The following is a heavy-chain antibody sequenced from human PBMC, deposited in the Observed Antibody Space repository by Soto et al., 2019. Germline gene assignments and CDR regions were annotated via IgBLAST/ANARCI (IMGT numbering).Heavy chain of an antibody. Sequence: EEHLVQSGGGLVQPGGSLRLSCAASGFPFSTYWMHWVRQVPGQGLVWVSRTNGDGGSTIYADFVKGRFTISRDNAKNILYLQMNSLKVEDTAIYYCAGGYQEWGQGALVTVSS. D-gene: IGHD5-12*01. CDR1: GFPFSTYW. J-gene: IGHJ4*02. CDR2: TNGDGGST. CDR3: AGGYQE. V-gene: IGHV3-74*01.